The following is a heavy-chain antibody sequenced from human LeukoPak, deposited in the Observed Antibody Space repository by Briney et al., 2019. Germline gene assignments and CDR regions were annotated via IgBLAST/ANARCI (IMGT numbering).Heavy chain of an antibody. CDR2: ISGSGGST. Sequence: GGSLRLSCAASGFTFSNYGMSWVRQAPGKGLEWVSAISGSGGSTFYADSVKGRFTISRDNSKNTLYLQMHSLRAEDTAVYYCAKGIAVAGTGFDYWGQGTLVTVSS. CDR3: AKGIAVAGTGFDY. J-gene: IGHJ4*02. D-gene: IGHD6-19*01. CDR1: GFTFSNYG. V-gene: IGHV3-23*01.